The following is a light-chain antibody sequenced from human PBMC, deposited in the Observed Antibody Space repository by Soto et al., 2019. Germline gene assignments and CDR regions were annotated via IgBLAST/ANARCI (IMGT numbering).Light chain of an antibody. CDR2: DAS. Sequence: DIQMTQSPSTLSASVGDRVTITCRASQSINSWVAWFQQKPGKAPKVLIYDASTSESGVPSRFSGNGSGTEFTLTIDSLQPDDVATYYCQRYNAFSQTFGQGTMVEI. J-gene: IGKJ1*01. CDR1: QSINSW. V-gene: IGKV1-5*01. CDR3: QRYNAFSQT.